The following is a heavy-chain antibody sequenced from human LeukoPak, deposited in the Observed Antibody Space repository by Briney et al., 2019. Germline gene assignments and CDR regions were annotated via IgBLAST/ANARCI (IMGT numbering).Heavy chain of an antibody. CDR3: ARANYGSGSYYYYYYGMDV. CDR1: GGSISSYY. V-gene: IGHV4-59*08. Sequence: PSETLSLTCTVSGGSISSYYWSWIRQPPGKGLEWIGYIYYSGSTNYNPSLKSRVTISVDTSKNQFSLKLSSVPAADTAVYYCARANYGSGSYYYYYYGMDVWGQGTTVTVSS. CDR2: IYYSGST. D-gene: IGHD3-10*01. J-gene: IGHJ6*02.